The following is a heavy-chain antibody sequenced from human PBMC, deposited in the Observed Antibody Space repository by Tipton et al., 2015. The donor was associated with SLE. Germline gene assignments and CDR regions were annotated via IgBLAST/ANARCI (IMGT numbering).Heavy chain of an antibody. J-gene: IGHJ4*02. V-gene: IGHV3-7*01. CDR1: GFTFRNYW. CDR2: IKQDGSEQ. Sequence: SLRLSCAASGFTFRNYWMNWVRQAPGKGLEWVANIKQDGSEQYYVDSVKGRFTISRDNANNSLYLQMHSLRAEDTAVYYCARDRNWKPFDYWGQGTLVSASS. D-gene: IGHD1-1*01. CDR3: ARDRNWKPFDY.